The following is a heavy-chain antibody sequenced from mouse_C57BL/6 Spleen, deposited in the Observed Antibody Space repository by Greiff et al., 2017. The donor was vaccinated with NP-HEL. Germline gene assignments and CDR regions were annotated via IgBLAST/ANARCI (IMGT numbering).Heavy chain of an antibody. V-gene: IGHV1-82*01. CDR1: GYAFSSSW. Sequence: VKLQESGPELVKPGASVKISCKASGYAFSSSWMNWVKQRPGKGLEWIGRIYPGDGDTNYNGKFKGKATLTADKSSSTAYMQLSSLTSEDSAVYFCARGLGRGYYFDYWGQGTTLTVSS. J-gene: IGHJ2*01. D-gene: IGHD4-1*01. CDR2: IYPGDGDT. CDR3: ARGLGRGYYFDY.